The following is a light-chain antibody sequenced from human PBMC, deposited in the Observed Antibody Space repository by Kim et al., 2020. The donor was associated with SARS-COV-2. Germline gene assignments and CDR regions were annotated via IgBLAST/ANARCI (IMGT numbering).Light chain of an antibody. CDR3: SSYASSSTLV. Sequence: GQSITVSCSGTSSDVGGDDYVSWYQRHPGKAPKLMINEVSERPSGVSTRLSGSKSGNTASLTISGLQAEDEADYYCSSYASSSTLVFGGGTKLTVL. V-gene: IGLV2-14*01. CDR1: SSDVGGDDY. CDR2: EVS. J-gene: IGLJ2*01.